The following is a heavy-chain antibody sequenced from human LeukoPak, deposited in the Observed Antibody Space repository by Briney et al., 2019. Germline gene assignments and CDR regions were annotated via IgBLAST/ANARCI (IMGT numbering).Heavy chain of an antibody. D-gene: IGHD3-22*01. J-gene: IGHJ4*02. CDR2: IYHSGST. Sequence: SETLSLTCAVSGYSISSYDYWVWIRQPPGQGLEWTGVIYHSGSTYYNPSLKSRVTMSVDTSKNQFSLKLSSVTAADTAVYYCARAPRDSSSSNYMRRFDYWGQGTLVTVSS. CDR1: GYSISSYDY. V-gene: IGHV4-38-2*01. CDR3: ARAPRDSSSSNYMRRFDY.